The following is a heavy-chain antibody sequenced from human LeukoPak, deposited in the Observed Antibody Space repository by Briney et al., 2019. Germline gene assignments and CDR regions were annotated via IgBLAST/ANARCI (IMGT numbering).Heavy chain of an antibody. CDR2: IRSKTDGGTT. J-gene: IGHJ4*02. CDR1: GFTFSNAW. CDR3: TAPWGSAGY. V-gene: IGHV3-15*01. Sequence: PGGSLRLSCAASGFTFSNAWMSWVRQAPGKGLEGVGRIRSKTDGGTTDYAAPVKGRFSISRDDSKDTLYLQMNSLKIEDTAVYYCTAPWGSAGYWGQGTLVTVSS. D-gene: IGHD3-16*01.